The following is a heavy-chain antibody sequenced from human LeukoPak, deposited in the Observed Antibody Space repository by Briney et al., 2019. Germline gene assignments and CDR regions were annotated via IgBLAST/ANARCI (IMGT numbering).Heavy chain of an antibody. CDR2: ISAYNGNT. D-gene: IGHD2-15*01. CDR1: GYTFTSYG. Sequence: ASVKVSCKASGYTFTSYGISWVRQAPGQGLEWMGWISAYNGNTNYAQKLQGRVTMTTDTSTSTAYMELRSVRSDDTAVYYCARDPGYCSGGSCYRRYYYGMDVWGQGTTVTVSS. CDR3: ARDPGYCSGGSCYRRYYYGMDV. V-gene: IGHV1-18*01. J-gene: IGHJ6*02.